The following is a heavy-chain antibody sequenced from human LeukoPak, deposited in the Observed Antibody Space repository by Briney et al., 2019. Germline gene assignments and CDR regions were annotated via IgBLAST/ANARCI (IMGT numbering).Heavy chain of an antibody. J-gene: IGHJ4*02. D-gene: IGHD1-26*01. CDR1: GYTLTELS. CDR2: FDPEDGET. V-gene: IGHV1-24*01. Sequence: ASVKVSCRVSGYTLTELSMHWVRQAPGKGLEWMGGFDPEDGETIYAQKFQGRVTMTEDTSTDTAYMELSSLRSEDTAVYYCATALGNGATTPYYWGQGTLVTVSS. CDR3: ATALGNGATTPYY.